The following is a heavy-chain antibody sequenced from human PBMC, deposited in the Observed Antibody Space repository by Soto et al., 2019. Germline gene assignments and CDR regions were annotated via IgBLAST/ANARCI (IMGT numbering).Heavy chain of an antibody. CDR2: IRSKAYGGTT. J-gene: IGHJ4*02. V-gene: IGHV3-49*03. D-gene: IGHD4-17*01. CDR3: TSGPDYGDYVVIY. Sequence: GGSLRLSCTASGFTFGDYAMSWFRQAPGKGLEWVGFIRSKAYGGTTEYAASVKGRFTISRDDSKSIAYLQMNSLKTEDTAVYYCTSGPDYGDYVVIYWGQGTLVTVSS. CDR1: GFTFGDYA.